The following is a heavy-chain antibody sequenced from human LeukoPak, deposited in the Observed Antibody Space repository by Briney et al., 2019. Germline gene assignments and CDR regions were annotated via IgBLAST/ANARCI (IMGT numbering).Heavy chain of an antibody. J-gene: IGHJ6*02. V-gene: IGHV3-30*18. CDR3: AKDSSSWVPLRWGMDV. Sequence: GGSQRLSCAASGFTFSSYGMHWVRQAPGKGLEWVAVISYDGSNKYYADSVKGRFTISRDNSKNTLYLQMNSLRAEDTAVYYCAKDSSSWVPLRWGMDVWGQGTTVTVSS. D-gene: IGHD6-13*01. CDR1: GFTFSSYG. CDR2: ISYDGSNK.